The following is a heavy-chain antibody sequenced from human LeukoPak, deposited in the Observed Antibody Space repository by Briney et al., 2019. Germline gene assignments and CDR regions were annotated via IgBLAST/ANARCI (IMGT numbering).Heavy chain of an antibody. J-gene: IGHJ6*02. D-gene: IGHD2-15*01. CDR2: IIPIFGTA. V-gene: IGHV1-69*01. CDR3: ARRYCSGGSCSYYYDMDV. CDR1: GGTFSSYA. Sequence: GSSVKVSCKASGGTFSSYAISWVRQAPGQGLEWMGGIIPIFGTANYAQKFQGRVTITADESTSTAYMELSSLRSEDTAVYYCARRYCSGGSCSYYYDMDVWGQGTTVTVSS.